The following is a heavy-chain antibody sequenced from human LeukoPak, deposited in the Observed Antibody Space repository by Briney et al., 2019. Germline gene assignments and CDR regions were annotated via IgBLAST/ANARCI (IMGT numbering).Heavy chain of an antibody. Sequence: QPGGSLRLSCAASGFTFSSYAMHWVRQAPGKGLEWVAVISYDGSNKYYADSVKGRFTISTDNAKNSLSLQMSSLRDEDTAVYYCARGGEGLVLVPPHFDYWGQGTLVTVSS. V-gene: IGHV3-30-3*01. CDR2: ISYDGSNK. CDR1: GFTFSSYA. CDR3: ARGGEGLVLVPPHFDY. D-gene: IGHD2-2*01. J-gene: IGHJ4*02.